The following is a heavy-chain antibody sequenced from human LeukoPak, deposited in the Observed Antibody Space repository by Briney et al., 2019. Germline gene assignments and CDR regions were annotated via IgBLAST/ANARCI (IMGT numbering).Heavy chain of an antibody. CDR1: GYTFTGYY. D-gene: IGHD4-17*01. CDR3: ARGVTKDFQY. V-gene: IGHV1-2*02. Sequence: ASVKVSCKASGYTFTGYYIHWVRQAPGQGLEWMGWINPNSGGTNYAQKFQGRVTMTRGTSISTAYMELSRLRSDDTAVYYCARGVTKDFQYWGQGTLVTVSS. J-gene: IGHJ1*01. CDR2: INPNSGGT.